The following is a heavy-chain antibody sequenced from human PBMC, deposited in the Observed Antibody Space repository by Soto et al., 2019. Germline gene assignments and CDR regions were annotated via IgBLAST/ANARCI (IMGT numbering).Heavy chain of an antibody. CDR1: GYTFASYG. CDR3: ARDPPTIASAGREDY. J-gene: IGHJ4*02. V-gene: IGHV1-18*01. CDR2: ISAYNGNT. D-gene: IGHD6-13*01. Sequence: QVQLVQSGAEVKKPGASVKVSCKASGYTFASYGISWVRQAPGQGLEWMGWISAYNGNTNYAQKLQGRATMTTDTSTSTAYMELRSLRSDDTAVYYCARDPPTIASAGREDYWGQGTLVTVSS.